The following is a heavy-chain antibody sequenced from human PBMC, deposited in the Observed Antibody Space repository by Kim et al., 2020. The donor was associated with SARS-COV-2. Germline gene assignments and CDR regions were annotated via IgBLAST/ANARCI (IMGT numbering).Heavy chain of an antibody. D-gene: IGHD3-9*01. J-gene: IGHJ6*02. V-gene: IGHV3-30*18. CDR3: AKDFWLALRYFDPNYYYYGMDV. CDR2: ISYDGSNK. Sequence: GGSLRLSCAASGFTFSSYGMHWVRQAPGKGLEWVAVISYDGSNKYYADSVKGRFTISRDNSKNTLYLQMNSLRAEDTAVYYCAKDFWLALRYFDPNYYYYGMDVWGQGTTVTVSS. CDR1: GFTFSSYG.